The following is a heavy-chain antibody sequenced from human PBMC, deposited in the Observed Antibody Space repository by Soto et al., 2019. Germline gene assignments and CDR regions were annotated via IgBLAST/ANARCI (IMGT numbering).Heavy chain of an antibody. V-gene: IGHV1-69*06. J-gene: IGHJ4*02. D-gene: IGHD3-22*01. Sequence: QVQLVQSGAEVKKPGSSVKVSCKASGGTFSSYAISWVRQAPGQGLEWMGGIIPIFGTANYAQKFQGRVTSTADKSTSTAYMELSSLRSEDTAVYYCARDRYDSSGYRQGGFDYWGQGTLVTVSS. CDR3: ARDRYDSSGYRQGGFDY. CDR2: IIPIFGTA. CDR1: GGTFSSYA.